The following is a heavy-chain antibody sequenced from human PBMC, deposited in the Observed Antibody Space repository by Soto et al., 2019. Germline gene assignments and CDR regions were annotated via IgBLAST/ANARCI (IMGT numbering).Heavy chain of an antibody. J-gene: IGHJ4*02. CDR1: GYTFTSYG. CDR2: ISAYNGNK. V-gene: IGHV1-18*01. Sequence: QVQLVQSGAEVKKPGASVKVSCKASGYTFTSYGISWVRQAPGQGLEWMGWISAYNGNKKYAQKLQGRVTMTTDTATSTAYMALRSLGADDTAVYYCARDLGQQLFDYWGQGTLVTVSS. CDR3: ARDLGQQLFDY. D-gene: IGHD6-13*01.